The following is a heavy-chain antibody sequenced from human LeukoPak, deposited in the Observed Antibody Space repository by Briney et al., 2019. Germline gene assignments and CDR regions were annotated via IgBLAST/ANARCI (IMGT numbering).Heavy chain of an antibody. V-gene: IGHV3-66*01. D-gene: IGHD3-10*01. CDR1: GLTVSSNY. CDR3: TRFGDYGEY. Sequence: GGSLRLSCAASGLTVSSNYMNWVRQAPGKGLEWVSVIYSGGSTYYADSVKGRFTISRDNAKNSLYLQMNSLRAEDSALYYCTRFGDYGEYWGQGTLVTVSS. CDR2: IYSGGST. J-gene: IGHJ4*02.